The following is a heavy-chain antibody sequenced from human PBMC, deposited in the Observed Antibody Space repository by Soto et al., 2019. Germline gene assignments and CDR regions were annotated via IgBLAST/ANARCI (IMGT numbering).Heavy chain of an antibody. D-gene: IGHD6-13*01. V-gene: IGHV3-33*01. CDR3: ARDEGYRWYFAD. Sequence: PGGSLRLCCAASGFTFSSYGMHWVRQAPGKGLEWVAVIWYDGSNKYYADSVKGRFTISRDNSKNTLYLQMNSLRAEDTAVYYCARDEGYRWYFADSGQGSLVTVSS. J-gene: IGHJ4*02. CDR2: IWYDGSNK. CDR1: GFTFSSYG.